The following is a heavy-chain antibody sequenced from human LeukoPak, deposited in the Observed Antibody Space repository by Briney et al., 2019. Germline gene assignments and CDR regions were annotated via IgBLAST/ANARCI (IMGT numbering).Heavy chain of an antibody. J-gene: IGHJ5*02. CDR1: GGSISSYH. CDR3: ARDGGGGWFDP. D-gene: IGHD4-23*01. Sequence: SETLSLTCTVSGGSISSYHWSWIRQPPGKGLEWIGYIYYSGSTNYNPSLKSRVTISVDTSKNQFSLKLSSVTAADTAVYYCARDGGGGWFDPWGQGTLVTVSS. V-gene: IGHV4-59*01. CDR2: IYYSGST.